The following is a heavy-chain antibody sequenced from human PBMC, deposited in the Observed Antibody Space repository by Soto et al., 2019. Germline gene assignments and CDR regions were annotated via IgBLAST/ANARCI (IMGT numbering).Heavy chain of an antibody. Sequence: QVQLVQSGAEVKKPGASVKVSCKTSGYTFSSYSISWVRQAPGQGLEWMGWISGYNGNTLYAQKLQGRVTMNTDTSTSTAYMEPRSLRSDDTAVYYCARDIGGGEDVWGQGTTVTVSS. V-gene: IGHV1-18*01. CDR3: ARDIGGGEDV. D-gene: IGHD3-16*01. CDR2: ISGYNGNT. J-gene: IGHJ6*02. CDR1: GYTFSSYS.